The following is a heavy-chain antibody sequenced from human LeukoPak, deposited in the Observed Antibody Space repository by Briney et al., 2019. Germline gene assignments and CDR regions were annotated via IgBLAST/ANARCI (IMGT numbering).Heavy chain of an antibody. CDR1: GGSISSYY. V-gene: IGHV4-59*01. J-gene: IGHJ3*02. Sequence: SETLSLTCTVSGGSISSYYWSWIRQPPGKGLEWIGYIYYSGSTNYNPSLKSRVTISVDTSKNQFSLKLSSVTAADTAVYYCVRETPSGAFDIWGQGTMVTVSS. CDR3: VRETPSGAFDI. CDR2: IYYSGST. D-gene: IGHD6-6*01.